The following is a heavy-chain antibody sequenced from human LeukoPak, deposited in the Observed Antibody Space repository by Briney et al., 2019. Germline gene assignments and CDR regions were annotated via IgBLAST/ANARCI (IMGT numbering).Heavy chain of an antibody. CDR1: GFTFSSYA. Sequence: GSLRLSCAASGFTFSSYAMSWVRQAPGKGLEWIGSIYYGGSTYYNPSLKSRVTISVDTSKNQFSLKLSSVTAADTAVYYCARVAAYYFDYWGQGTLVTVSS. CDR3: ARVAAYYFDY. V-gene: IGHV4-39*07. CDR2: IYYGGST. J-gene: IGHJ4*02. D-gene: IGHD6-19*01.